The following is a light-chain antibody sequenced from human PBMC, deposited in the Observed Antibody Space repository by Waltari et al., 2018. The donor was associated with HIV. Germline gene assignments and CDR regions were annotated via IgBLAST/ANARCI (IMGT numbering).Light chain of an antibody. CDR1: SSNFGRNT. CDR2: INS. Sequence: QSVLTQPPSASATPGQSVTISCSGSSSNFGRNTVTWYQQFPGTAPKLLIYINSQRPSGVPDRFSGSKSGTSASLAISGLQSEDEAVYYCAAWDDSLDGWVFGGGTNLTVL. V-gene: IGLV1-44*01. J-gene: IGLJ3*02. CDR3: AAWDDSLDGWV.